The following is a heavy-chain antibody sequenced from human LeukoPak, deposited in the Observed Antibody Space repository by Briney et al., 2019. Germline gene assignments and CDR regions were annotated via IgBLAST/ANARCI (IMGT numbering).Heavy chain of an antibody. D-gene: IGHD1-26*01. CDR2: INPSGDST. CDR1: GYTFTSYY. V-gene: IGHV1-46*03. Sequence: GASVKVSCKASGYTFTSYYMHWVRQAPGQGLEWMGIINPSGDSTSYAQKFQGRVTMTRDTSTSTVYMELSSLRSEDTAVYYCARDLVGAQSRDYWGQGTLVTVSS. J-gene: IGHJ4*02. CDR3: ARDLVGAQSRDY.